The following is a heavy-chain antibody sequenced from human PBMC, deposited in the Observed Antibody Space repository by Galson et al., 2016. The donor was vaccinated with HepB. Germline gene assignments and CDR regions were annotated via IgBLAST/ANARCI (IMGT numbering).Heavy chain of an antibody. Sequence: CAISGDSVPDRGVSWNWIRQSPSRGLEWLGRTYYRSIWYNDYAVSVRGRATINPDTSKNQFSLQLNSVTPEDTAVYFCARGGFYMTVAVFYNWGQGTPVTVSS. V-gene: IGHV6-1*01. CDR1: GDSVPDRGVS. J-gene: IGHJ4*02. CDR3: ARGGFYMTVAVFYN. D-gene: IGHD6-19*01. CDR2: TYYRSIWYN.